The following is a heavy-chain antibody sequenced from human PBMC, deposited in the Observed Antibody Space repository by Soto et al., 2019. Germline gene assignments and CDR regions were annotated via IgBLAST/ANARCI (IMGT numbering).Heavy chain of an antibody. D-gene: IGHD4-17*01. CDR3: ARLMTTVTTSDYYGMDV. CDR1: GYTFTSYD. Sequence: ASVKVSCKASGYTFTSYDINWVRQATGQGLEWMGWMNPNSGNTGYARKFQGRVTMTRNTSISTAYMELSSLRSEDTAVYYCARLMTTVTTSDYYGMDVWGQGTTVTVSS. V-gene: IGHV1-8*01. CDR2: MNPNSGNT. J-gene: IGHJ6*02.